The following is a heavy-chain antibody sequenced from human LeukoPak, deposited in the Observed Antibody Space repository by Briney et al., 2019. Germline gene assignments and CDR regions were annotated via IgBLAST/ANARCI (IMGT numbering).Heavy chain of an antibody. CDR3: ARRYCSSTSCYYGDAFDI. J-gene: IGHJ3*02. CDR2: INWNGGST. V-gene: IGHV3-20*04. Sequence: GSLRLSCAASGFTFDDYGMSWVRQVPGKGLEWVSGINWNGGSTGNADSVKGRFTISRDNAKNSLYLQMNSLRAEDTAVYYCARRYCSSTSCYYGDAFDIWGQGTMVTASS. D-gene: IGHD2-2*01. CDR1: GFTFDDYG.